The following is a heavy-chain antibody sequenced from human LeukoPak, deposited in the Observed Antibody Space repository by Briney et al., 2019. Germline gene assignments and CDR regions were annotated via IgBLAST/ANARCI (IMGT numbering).Heavy chain of an antibody. J-gene: IGHJ3*02. V-gene: IGHV4-61*02. D-gene: IGHD5-12*01. Sequence: SETLSLTCTVSGGSISSGSYYWSWIRQPAGKGLEWIGRIYTSGSTNYNPSLKSRVTISIDTSKNQFSLRLSSVTAADTAVYYCARPSIVATIRDAFDIWGQGTMVAVSS. CDR3: ARPSIVATIRDAFDI. CDR2: IYTSGST. CDR1: GGSISSGSYY.